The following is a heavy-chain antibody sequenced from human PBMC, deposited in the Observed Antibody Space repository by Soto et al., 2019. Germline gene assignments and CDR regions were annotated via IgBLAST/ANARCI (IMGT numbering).Heavy chain of an antibody. V-gene: IGHV1-46*01. CDR3: ARDFAPLAVAGPLLNYYYYGMDV. D-gene: IGHD6-19*01. J-gene: IGHJ6*02. CDR1: GYTFTSYY. CDR2: INPSGGST. Sequence: ASVKVSCKASGYTFTSYYMHWVRQAPGQGLEWMGIINPSGGSTSYAQKFQGRVTMTRDTSTSTVYMELSSLRSEDTAVYYCARDFAPLAVAGPLLNYYYYGMDVWGQGTTVTVS.